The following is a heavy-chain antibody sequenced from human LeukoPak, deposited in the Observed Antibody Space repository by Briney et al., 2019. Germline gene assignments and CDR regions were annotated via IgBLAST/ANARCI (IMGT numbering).Heavy chain of an antibody. CDR1: GGSIISSSFY. D-gene: IGHD6-19*01. J-gene: IGHJ4*02. CDR3: ARRDVSSGYTTGWTGY. V-gene: IGHV4-39*01. Sequence: PSETLSLTCTVSGGSIISSSFYWGWIRQPPGKGLEWIGSIYYSGRTYYNPPLKSRVTISVDTSKNQFSLKLSSVSAADTAVYYCARRDVSSGYTTGWTGYWGQGTLVTVSS. CDR2: IYYSGRT.